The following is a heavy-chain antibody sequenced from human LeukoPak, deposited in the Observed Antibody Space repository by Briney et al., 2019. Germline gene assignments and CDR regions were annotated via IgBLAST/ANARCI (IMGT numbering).Heavy chain of an antibody. J-gene: IGHJ3*02. CDR2: IASDGSHT. Sequence: GGSLRLSCAASGFTFSTYFMHWVRQAPGKGLEWVAVIASDGSHTFYVESVKGRFTISRDNSKNTLYLQMNSLRAEDTAVYFCAREGQDTIVHSGAFDIWGQGTMVTVSS. CDR3: AREGQDTIVHSGAFDI. D-gene: IGHD3-10*01. V-gene: IGHV3-30-3*01. CDR1: GFTFSTYF.